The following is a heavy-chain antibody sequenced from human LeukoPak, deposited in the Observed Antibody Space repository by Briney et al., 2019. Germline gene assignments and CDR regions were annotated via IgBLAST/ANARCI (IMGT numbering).Heavy chain of an antibody. CDR3: ARDGTAAGTIN. CDR1: GGSISSYY. J-gene: IGHJ4*02. D-gene: IGHD6-13*01. CDR2: IYYSGST. Sequence: SETLSLTCTVSGGSISSYYWSWIRQPPGKGLEWIGYIYYSGSTYYNPSLKSRVTISVDTSKNQFSLKLSSVTAADTAVYYCARDGTAAGTINWGQGTLVTVSS. V-gene: IGHV4-59*12.